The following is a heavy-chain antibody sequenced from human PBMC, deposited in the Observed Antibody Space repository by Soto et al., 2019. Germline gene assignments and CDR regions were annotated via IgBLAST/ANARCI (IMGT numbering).Heavy chain of an antibody. CDR1: GLSFRTTW. CDR3: STGSPFSGSVFDY. V-gene: IGHV3-15*05. J-gene: IGHJ4*02. CDR2: IKSKSAGETT. D-gene: IGHD1-26*01. Sequence: EVQLVESGGGLVKPGGSLRLSCAASGLSFRTTWMAWVRQAPGKGLEWVGRIKSKSAGETTDYADPVKGRFTISRDDSKDTLYLHMYSLETGDTAVYYCSTGSPFSGSVFDYWGQGTLVTVSS.